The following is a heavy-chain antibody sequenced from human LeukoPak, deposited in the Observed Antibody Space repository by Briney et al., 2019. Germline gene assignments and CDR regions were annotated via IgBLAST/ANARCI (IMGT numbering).Heavy chain of an antibody. CDR1: GFTFSSYA. D-gene: IGHD3-16*01. CDR3: ARGLLAGEHPPSRH. V-gene: IGHV3-23*01. J-gene: IGHJ1*01. Sequence: GGSLRLSCAASGFTFSSYAMSWVRQAPGKGLEWVSAISGSGGSTYYADSVKGRFTISRDNSKSTLYLQMNSLRAEDTAVYYCARGLLAGEHPPSRHWGQGTLVTVSS. CDR2: ISGSGGST.